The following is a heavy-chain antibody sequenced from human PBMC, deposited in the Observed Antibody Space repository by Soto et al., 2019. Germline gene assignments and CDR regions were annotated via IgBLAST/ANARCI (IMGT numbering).Heavy chain of an antibody. J-gene: IGHJ6*03. CDR2: ISSSGSTI. V-gene: IGHV3-11*01. D-gene: IGHD4-17*01. Sequence: PGGSLRLSCVASGFTFSDYYMSWIRQAPGKGLEWVSYISSSGSTIYYADSVKGRFTISRDNAKNSLYLQMNSLRAEDTAVYYCARDARATVTIPLFYYYYMDVWGKGTTVTVSS. CDR3: ARDARATVTIPLFYYYYMDV. CDR1: GFTFSDYY.